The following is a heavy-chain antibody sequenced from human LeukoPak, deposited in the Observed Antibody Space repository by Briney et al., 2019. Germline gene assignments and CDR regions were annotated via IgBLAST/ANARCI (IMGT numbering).Heavy chain of an antibody. CDR2: ISWNSGSI. Sequence: PGRSLRLSCAASGFTFDDYAMHWVRQAPGKGLEWVSGISWNSGSIGYADSVKGRFTISRDNAKNSLYLQMNSLRAEDTALYYRAKDIGQWLESPFDYWGQGTLVTVSS. CDR3: AKDIGQWLESPFDY. J-gene: IGHJ4*02. D-gene: IGHD6-19*01. CDR1: GFTFDDYA. V-gene: IGHV3-9*01.